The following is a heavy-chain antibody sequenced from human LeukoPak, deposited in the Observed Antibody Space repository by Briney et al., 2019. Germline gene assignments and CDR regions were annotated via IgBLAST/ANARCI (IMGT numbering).Heavy chain of an antibody. CDR1: GYTFTGYY. CDR3: ARDRDMVRGPTSGHDAFDI. V-gene: IGHV1-2*02. D-gene: IGHD3-10*01. J-gene: IGHJ3*02. CDR2: INPNSGGT. Sequence: GASVKVSCKASGYTFTGYYMHWVRQAPGQGLEWMGWINPNSGGTNYAQKFQGRATMTRDTSISTAYMELSRLRSDDTAVYYCARDRDMVRGPTSGHDAFDIWGQGTMVTVSS.